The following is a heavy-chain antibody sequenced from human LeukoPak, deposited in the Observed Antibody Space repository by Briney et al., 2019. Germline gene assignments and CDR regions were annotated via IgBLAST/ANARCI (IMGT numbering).Heavy chain of an antibody. D-gene: IGHD2-15*01. Sequence: SETLSLTCMVSGGSFNNYYWSWMRQPPGKGLEWMGRIYTRGGTNYNPSLKSRVTMSIDTSKNQFSLKLSSVTAADTAVYYCARGRYCSADICSGGDAFDIWGQGTMVSVSS. CDR1: GGSFNNYY. V-gene: IGHV4-4*07. J-gene: IGHJ3*02. CDR2: IYTRGGT. CDR3: ARGRYCSADICSGGDAFDI.